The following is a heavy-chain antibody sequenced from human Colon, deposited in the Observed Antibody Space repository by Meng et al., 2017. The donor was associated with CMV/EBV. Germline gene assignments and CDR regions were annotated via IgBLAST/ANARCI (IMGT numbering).Heavy chain of an antibody. J-gene: IGHJ3*02. CDR1: FSDISKY. Sequence: FSDISKYRSRVRQAPGKGLRWVSIIYRGGSTYYADYVKGRFTISRDNSKNTLYLQMNSLRAEDTAVYYCARELSCTNGVCYRHAFDIWGQGTMVTVSS. CDR2: IYRGGST. V-gene: IGHV3-53*01. D-gene: IGHD2-8*01. CDR3: ARELSCTNGVCYRHAFDI.